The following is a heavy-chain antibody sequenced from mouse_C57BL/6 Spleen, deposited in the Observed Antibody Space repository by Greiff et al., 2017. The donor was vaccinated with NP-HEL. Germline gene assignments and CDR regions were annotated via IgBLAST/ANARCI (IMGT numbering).Heavy chain of an antibody. D-gene: IGHD3-2*02. CDR3: ARGRAQATWAY. CDR1: GYTFTSYW. V-gene: IGHV1-55*01. Sequence: QVQLQQSGAELVKPGASVKMSCKASGYTFTSYWITWVKQRPGQGLEWIGDIYPGSGSTNYNEKFKSKATLTVDTSSSTAYMQLSSLTSEDSAVYYCARGRAQATWAYWGQGTLVTVSA. CDR2: IYPGSGST. J-gene: IGHJ3*01.